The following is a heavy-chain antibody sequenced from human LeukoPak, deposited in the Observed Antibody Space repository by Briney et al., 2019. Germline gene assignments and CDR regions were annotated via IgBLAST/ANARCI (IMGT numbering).Heavy chain of an antibody. J-gene: IGHJ5*02. CDR2: IYYSGSP. CDR3: ARHTSMATRANWFDP. D-gene: IGHD5-24*01. V-gene: IGHV4-39*01. Sequence: SETLSLPCTVSAGSSSSPSDYWGWIRQPPGKVLEWIGSIYYSGSPYYNPSLKSLFTISVDTSKNHFSLTLSAVTAADTDVYYCARHTSMATRANWFDPRGQGTLVTVSS. CDR1: AGSSSSPSDY.